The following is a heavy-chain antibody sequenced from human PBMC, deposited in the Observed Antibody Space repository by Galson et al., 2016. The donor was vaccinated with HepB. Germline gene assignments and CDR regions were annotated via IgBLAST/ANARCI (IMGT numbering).Heavy chain of an antibody. CDR2: IYYNGNT. V-gene: IGHV4-39*01. Sequence: SETLSLTCTVSGVSISRTPDSWAWIRQTPGKALEWIGTIYYNGNTYYNPSLKTRLTVSMDTSKNQVSLQLTSVTATDSALYYCATLGFTNNWFDPWGQGTLVTVSS. CDR3: ATLGFTNNWFDP. CDR1: GVSISRTPDS. J-gene: IGHJ5*02.